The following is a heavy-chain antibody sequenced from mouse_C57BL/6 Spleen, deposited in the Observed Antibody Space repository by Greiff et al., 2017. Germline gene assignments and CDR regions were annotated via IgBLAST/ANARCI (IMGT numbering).Heavy chain of an antibody. V-gene: IGHV1-69*01. J-gene: IGHJ4*01. CDR2: IDPSDSYT. CDR1: GYTFTSYW. Sequence: VQVVESGAELVMPGASVKLSCKASGYTFTSYWMHWVKQRPGQGLEWIGEIDPSDSYTNYNQKFKGKSTLTVDKSSSTAYMQLSSLTSEDSAVYYCARRGIYSYAMDYWGQGTSVTVSS. CDR3: ARRGIYSYAMDY.